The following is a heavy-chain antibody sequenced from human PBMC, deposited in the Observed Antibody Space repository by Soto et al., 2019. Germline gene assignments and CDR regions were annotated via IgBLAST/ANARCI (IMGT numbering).Heavy chain of an antibody. CDR2: ISSSSTYI. CDR3: ARHLRVRVLDGPYYYNGMDV. Sequence: EVQLVESGGGLVKPGGSLKLPCAASGFTSSRYSMNWVPQAPGKGLEWVSLISSSSTYIYYADSVKGRFTISRGNAKNSLYRQMNSLRAADTAVYYCARHLRVRVLDGPYYYNGMDVWGQGTTVTVSS. J-gene: IGHJ6*02. V-gene: IGHV3-21*01. D-gene: IGHD3-3*01. CDR1: GFTSSRYS.